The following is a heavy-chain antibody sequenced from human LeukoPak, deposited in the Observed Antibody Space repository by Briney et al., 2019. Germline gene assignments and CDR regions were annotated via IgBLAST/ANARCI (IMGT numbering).Heavy chain of an antibody. CDR2: IWYDGSNK. J-gene: IGHJ4*02. Sequence: PGRSLRLSCAASGFTFSSYGMHWVRQAPGKGLEWVAVIWYDGSNKYYADSVKGRFTISRDNSKNTLYLQMNSLRAEDTAVYYCARDRATITGTTDLTDGGYWGQGTLVTVSS. CDR1: GFTFSSYG. D-gene: IGHD1-20*01. V-gene: IGHV3-33*01. CDR3: ARDRATITGTTDLTDGGY.